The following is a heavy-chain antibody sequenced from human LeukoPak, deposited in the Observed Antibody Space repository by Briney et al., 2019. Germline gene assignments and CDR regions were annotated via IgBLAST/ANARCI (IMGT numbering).Heavy chain of an antibody. Sequence: PGGSLRLSCAASGFTFSSYSMNWVRQAPGKGLEWVSSISSSSSYIYYADSVKGRFTISRDNAKNSLYLQMNSLRAEDTAVYYCARDWVPLNIAAAGPRDAFDIWGQGTMVTVSS. D-gene: IGHD6-13*01. CDR1: GFTFSSYS. V-gene: IGHV3-21*01. J-gene: IGHJ3*02. CDR2: ISSSSSYI. CDR3: ARDWVPLNIAAAGPRDAFDI.